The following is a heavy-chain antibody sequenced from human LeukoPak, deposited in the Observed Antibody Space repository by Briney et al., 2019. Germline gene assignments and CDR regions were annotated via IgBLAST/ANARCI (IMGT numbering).Heavy chain of an antibody. V-gene: IGHV3-23*01. CDR2: FSGSGGST. CDR1: GFIFSNYA. Sequence: GGSLRLSCAASGFIFSNYAMSWVRQAPGKGLQWVSAFSGSGGSTYYADSVMGRSTISRDNAKNSLYLQINSLRAEDTAIYYCARRGYSDSSGYDYWGQGTLVTVSS. CDR3: ARRGYSDSSGYDY. J-gene: IGHJ4*02. D-gene: IGHD3-22*01.